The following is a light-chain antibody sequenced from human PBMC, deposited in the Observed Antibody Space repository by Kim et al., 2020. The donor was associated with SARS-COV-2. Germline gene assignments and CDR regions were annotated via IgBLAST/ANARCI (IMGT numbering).Light chain of an antibody. CDR2: DVG. J-gene: IGLJ2*01. V-gene: IGLV2-14*03. CDR3: TSYRSSNTVL. Sequence: GPSITISCTGTSSDVGGYNYVSWYQQHPGKAPKLMIYDVGKRPSGVSDRFSGSKSGNTASLTISGLQAEDEADYYCTSYRSSNTVLFGGGTQLTVL. CDR1: SSDVGGYNY.